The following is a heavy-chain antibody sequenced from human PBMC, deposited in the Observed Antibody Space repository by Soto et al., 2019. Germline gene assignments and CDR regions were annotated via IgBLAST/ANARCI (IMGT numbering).Heavy chain of an antibody. V-gene: IGHV3-23*04. CDR1: GFTFSSYA. Sequence: EVQLVESGGGLVQPGRSLRLSCAASGFTFSSYAMSWVRQAPGQGLEWVSGISASGGSTNYADTVRGRFTISRDNAKNTLYLQMNSLRAEDTAVYYCAKDLGTYGLGATMNYWGQGTLVIVSS. D-gene: IGHD1-26*01. J-gene: IGHJ4*02. CDR2: ISASGGST. CDR3: AKDLGTYGLGATMNY.